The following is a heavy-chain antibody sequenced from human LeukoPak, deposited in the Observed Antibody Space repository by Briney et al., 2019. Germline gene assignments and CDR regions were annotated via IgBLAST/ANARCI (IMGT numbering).Heavy chain of an antibody. Sequence: SETLSLTCAVYGGSFSGYYWSWIRQPPGKGLEWIGEINHSGSTNYNPSLKSRVTISVDTSKNQFSLKLSSVTAADTAVYYCARGLSRRSSSFGDYWGQGTLVTVSS. V-gene: IGHV4-34*01. CDR1: GGSFSGYY. CDR2: INHSGST. J-gene: IGHJ4*02. D-gene: IGHD6-6*01. CDR3: ARGLSRRSSSFGDY.